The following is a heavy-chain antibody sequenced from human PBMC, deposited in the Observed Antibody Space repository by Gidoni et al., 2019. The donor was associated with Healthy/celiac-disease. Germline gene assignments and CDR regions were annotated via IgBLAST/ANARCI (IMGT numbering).Heavy chain of an antibody. J-gene: IGHJ4*02. CDR1: GFTFRSYA. V-gene: IGHV3-30-3*01. CDR3: ARDWGRRGGYEYYFDY. Sequence: QVQLVESGGGVVQPGRSLGPSCAASGFTFRSYAMHWVRQAPGKGLEWVAVISYDGSNKYYADSVKGRFTISRDNSKNTLYLQMNSLRAEDTAVYYCARDWGRRGGYEYYFDYWGQGTLVTVSS. D-gene: IGHD3-10*01. CDR2: ISYDGSNK.